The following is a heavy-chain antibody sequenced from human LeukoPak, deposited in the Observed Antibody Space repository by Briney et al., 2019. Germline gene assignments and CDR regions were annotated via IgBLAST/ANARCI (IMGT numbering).Heavy chain of an antibody. CDR2: IKQDGSQK. J-gene: IGHJ4*02. CDR3: ARRHHFGFLDS. D-gene: IGHD3-10*01. Sequence: GGSLRLSCAASGVMFPSYWMTWVRQAPGKGLEWVANIKQDGSQKYYVDSVKGRFTISRDNAKNSVYLQMNSLRAEDTAVYYCARRHHFGFLDSWGQGTLVTVSS. CDR1: GVMFPSYW. V-gene: IGHV3-7*04.